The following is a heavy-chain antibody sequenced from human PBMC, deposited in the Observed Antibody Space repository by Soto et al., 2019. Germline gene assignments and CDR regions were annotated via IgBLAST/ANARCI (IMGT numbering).Heavy chain of an antibody. J-gene: IGHJ3*02. V-gene: IGHV1-8*01. D-gene: IGHD3-3*01. CDR1: GYTFTSYD. CDR2: MNPNSGNT. Sequence: GASVKVSCKASGYTFTSYDINGVRQATGQGLEWMGWMNPNSGNTGYAQKFQGRVTMTRNTSISTAYMELSSLRSEDTAVYYCARDPAENYDFWSGYVDAFDIWGQGTMVTVSS. CDR3: ARDPAENYDFWSGYVDAFDI.